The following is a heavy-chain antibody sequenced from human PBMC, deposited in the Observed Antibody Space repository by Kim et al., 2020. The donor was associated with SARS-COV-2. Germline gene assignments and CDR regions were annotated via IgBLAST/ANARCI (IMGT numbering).Heavy chain of an antibody. D-gene: IGHD5-18*01. CDR2: SRNKANSYTT. Sequence: GGSLRLSCATSGLTFSDQNMDWVRQAPGKGLEWVGRSRNKANSYTTEYAASVKGRFIISRDDSKNSVYLQMNSLKTEDTAVYHCVRRGYSFGLDVWGQGTTVTVSS. V-gene: IGHV3-72*01. J-gene: IGHJ6*02. CDR3: VRRGYSFGLDV. CDR1: GLTFSDQN.